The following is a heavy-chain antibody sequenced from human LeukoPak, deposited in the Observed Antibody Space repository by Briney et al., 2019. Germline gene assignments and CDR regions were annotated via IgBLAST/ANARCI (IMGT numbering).Heavy chain of an antibody. CDR3: ARHETGVAWFDY. D-gene: IGHD3-3*01. CDR2: IYYSGST. Sequence: PSETLSLTCTVSGGSISSYCWSWIRQPPGKGLEWIGYIYYSGSTNYNPSLKSRVTISVDTSKNQFSLKLSSVTAADTAVYYCARHETGVAWFDYWGQGTLVTVSS. CDR1: GGSISSYC. J-gene: IGHJ4*02. V-gene: IGHV4-59*08.